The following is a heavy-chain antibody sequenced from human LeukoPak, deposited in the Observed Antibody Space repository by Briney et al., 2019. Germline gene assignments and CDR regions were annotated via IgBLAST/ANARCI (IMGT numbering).Heavy chain of an antibody. J-gene: IGHJ5*02. CDR2: IIPILGIA. Sequence: SVKVSCKASGGTFSSYAFSWVRQAPGQGLEWMGRIIPILGIANYAQKFQGRVTITADKSTSTAYMEVSSLRPGDTAVYYCAIYGGPGDSYLGWFDPWGQGTLVTVSS. CDR3: AIYGGPGDSYLGWFDP. D-gene: IGHD2-21*02. CDR1: GGTFSSYA. V-gene: IGHV1-69*04.